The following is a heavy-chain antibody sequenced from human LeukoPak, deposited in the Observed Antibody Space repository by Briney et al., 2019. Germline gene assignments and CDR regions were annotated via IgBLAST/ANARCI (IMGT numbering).Heavy chain of an antibody. D-gene: IGHD5-12*01. CDR1: GFTSTNYA. CDR2: LIGSSGST. Sequence: GGSLRLSCAASGFTSTNYAMNWVRQAPGKGLEWVSVLIGSSGSTDYADSVKGRFTISRDNSKNTVFLQMNSLRAENTAIYYCAKGAYDYIEIGYFDSWGQGTLVTVSS. J-gene: IGHJ4*02. V-gene: IGHV3-23*01. CDR3: AKGAYDYIEIGYFDS.